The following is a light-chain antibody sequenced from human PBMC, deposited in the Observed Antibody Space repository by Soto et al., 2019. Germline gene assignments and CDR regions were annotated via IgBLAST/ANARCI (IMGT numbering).Light chain of an antibody. Sequence: QAVLAQPPATSPSPGQAVTLSCTGTSRAVGGYNYVSWYQQHPGKAPKLMIYDVSNRPSGVSNRFSGSKSGNTASLTISGLQAEDEADYYCSSYTSSSTLYVFGTGTKVTVL. CDR1: SRAVGGYNY. V-gene: IGLV2-14*01. J-gene: IGLJ1*01. CDR3: SSYTSSSTLYV. CDR2: DVS.